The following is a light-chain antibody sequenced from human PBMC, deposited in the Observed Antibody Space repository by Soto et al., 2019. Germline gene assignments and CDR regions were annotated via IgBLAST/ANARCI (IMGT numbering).Light chain of an antibody. CDR3: SSYTTTITPVV. CDR1: SGDIGGYNY. V-gene: IGLV2-14*01. CDR2: EVT. J-gene: IGLJ2*01. Sequence: QSVLTQPASVSGSPGQSITISCTGTSGDIGGYNYVSWYQQHPGKAPKLLISEVTNRPSGVSNRFSGSKSGNTASLTISGLQDEDEADYYCSSYTTTITPVVFGGGTKVTV.